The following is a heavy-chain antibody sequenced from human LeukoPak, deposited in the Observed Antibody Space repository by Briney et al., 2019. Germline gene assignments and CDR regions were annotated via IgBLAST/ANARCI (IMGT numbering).Heavy chain of an antibody. Sequence: GGSLRLSCAASGFTVSDSMNWVRQAPGKGLEWCSSINSNSNYIYYADSVKGRFTISRDNAKDSLYLQMNSLRAEDTAVYYCAREKFADGYFQHWGQGTLVTVSS. J-gene: IGHJ1*01. CDR2: INSNSNYI. D-gene: IGHD3-10*01. CDR3: AREKFADGYFQH. V-gene: IGHV3-21*01. CDR1: GFTVSDS.